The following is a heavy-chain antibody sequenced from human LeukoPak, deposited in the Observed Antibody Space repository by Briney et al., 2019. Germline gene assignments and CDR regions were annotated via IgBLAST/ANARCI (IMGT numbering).Heavy chain of an antibody. Sequence: GGSLRLSCAASGFTVSSNYMSWVRQAPGKGLEWVSVIYSGGSTYYADSVKGRFTISRDNSENTLYLQMNSLRVEDTAVYYCARVGEGAAKDWGQGTLVTVSS. J-gene: IGHJ4*02. D-gene: IGHD1-26*01. CDR2: IYSGGST. V-gene: IGHV3-53*01. CDR3: ARVGEGAAKD. CDR1: GFTVSSNY.